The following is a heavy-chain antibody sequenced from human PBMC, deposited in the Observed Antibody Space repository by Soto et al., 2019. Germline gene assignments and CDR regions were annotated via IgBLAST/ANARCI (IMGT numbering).Heavy chain of an antibody. CDR3: ARVRDSSGYYYAVDY. D-gene: IGHD3-22*01. J-gene: IGHJ4*02. CDR1: GGSISSYY. V-gene: IGHV4-59*08. CDR2: IYYSGST. Sequence: PSETLSLTCTVSGGSISSYYWSWIRQPPGKGLEWIGYIYYSGSTNYNPSLKSRVTISVDTSKNQFSLKLSSVTAADTAVYYCARVRDSSGYYYAVDYWGQGTLVTVSS.